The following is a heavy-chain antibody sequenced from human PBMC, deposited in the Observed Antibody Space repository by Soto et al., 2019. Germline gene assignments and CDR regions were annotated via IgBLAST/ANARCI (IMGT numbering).Heavy chain of an antibody. J-gene: IGHJ4*02. D-gene: IGHD3-9*01. CDR1: GFTFSSYA. V-gene: IGHV3-23*01. Sequence: GGSLRLSCASSGFTFSSYAMSWVRQAPGKGLEWVSAISGSGGSTYYADSVKGRFTISRDNSKNTLYLQMNSLRAEDTAVYYSAKFPLYCDILTHRQGGSDYWGQGNLVTVSS. CDR2: ISGSGGST. CDR3: AKFPLYCDILTHRQGGSDY.